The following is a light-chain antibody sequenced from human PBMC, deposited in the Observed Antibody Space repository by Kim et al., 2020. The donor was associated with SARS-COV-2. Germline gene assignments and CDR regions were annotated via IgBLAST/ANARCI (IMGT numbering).Light chain of an antibody. CDR1: SSDVGSYNY. Sequence: GQSVTVSCSGTSSDVGSYNYVVWYQQHPDKAPKHIIFDVSNRPSWISTRFCGPKSGNSAFLTISALQSEYAAVFCCSSYRHSNTYVSRIGTTVSV. J-gene: IGLJ1*01. V-gene: IGLV2-14*03. CDR2: DVS. CDR3: SSYRHSNTYV.